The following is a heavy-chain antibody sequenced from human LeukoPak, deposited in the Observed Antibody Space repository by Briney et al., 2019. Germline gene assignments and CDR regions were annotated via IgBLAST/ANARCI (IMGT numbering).Heavy chain of an antibody. J-gene: IGHJ4*02. CDR1: GGSIGNYY. Sequence: PSETLSLTCTVSGGSIGNYYWNWIRHPAGKGLEWIGRFHSSGSTNYIPSLKSRVTMSVDTSRNHFSLRLNSVTAADTAVYYCARGLNQYYFDSWGQGTLVSVSS. D-gene: IGHD2-21*01. V-gene: IGHV4-4*07. CDR3: ARGLNQYYFDS. CDR2: FHSSGST.